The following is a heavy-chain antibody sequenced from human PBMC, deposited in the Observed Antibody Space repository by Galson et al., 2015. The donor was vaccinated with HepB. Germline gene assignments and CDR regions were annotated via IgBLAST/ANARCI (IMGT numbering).Heavy chain of an antibody. Sequence: SLRLSCAASGFTFSSYAMTWVRQAPGKGLGWVSGISASGASTYYADSVKGRFTISRDKSKNTLYLQMNSLRAEDTAVYYCAKLSMGIVVVTAADYWGQGTLVTVSS. CDR3: AKLSMGIVVVTAADY. CDR1: GFTFSSYA. D-gene: IGHD2-21*02. J-gene: IGHJ4*02. CDR2: ISASGAST. V-gene: IGHV3-23*01.